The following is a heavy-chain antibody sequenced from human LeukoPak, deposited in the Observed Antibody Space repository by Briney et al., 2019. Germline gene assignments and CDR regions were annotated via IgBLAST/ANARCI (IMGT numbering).Heavy chain of an antibody. V-gene: IGHV1-69*13. D-gene: IGHD3-22*01. Sequence: ASVTVSCMASGGTFSSYAISWVRQAPGQGLEWMGGIIPIFGTANYAQKFQGRVTITADESTSTAYMELSSLRSEDTAVYYCARGRKDYDSSGYILPYWGQGTLVTVSS. J-gene: IGHJ4*02. CDR2: IIPIFGTA. CDR3: ARGRKDYDSSGYILPY. CDR1: GGTFSSYA.